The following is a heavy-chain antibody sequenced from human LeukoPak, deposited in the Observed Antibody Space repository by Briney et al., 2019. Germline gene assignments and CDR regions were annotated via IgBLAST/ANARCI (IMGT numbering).Heavy chain of an antibody. CDR2: IYYSGST. V-gene: IGHV4-59*01. D-gene: IGHD6-19*01. CDR3: ASASVAGTSYYYYGMDV. Sequence: SETLSLTCTVSGGSISSYYWSWIRQPPGKGLEWIGYIYYSGSTNYNPSLKSRVTISVDTSKNQFSLKLSSVTAADTAVYYCASASVAGTSYYYYGMDVWGQGTTVTVSS. J-gene: IGHJ6*02. CDR1: GGSISSYY.